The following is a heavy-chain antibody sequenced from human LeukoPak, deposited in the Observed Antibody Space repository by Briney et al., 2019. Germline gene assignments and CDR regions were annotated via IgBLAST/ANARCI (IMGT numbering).Heavy chain of an antibody. Sequence: SETLSLTCAVSGYSISSGYYWGWIRQPPGKGLEWIGSIYHSGSTYYNPSLKSRVTISVDTSKNQFSLKLSSVTAADTAVYYCARRVIGVDIVAPPDYWGQGTLVTVSS. D-gene: IGHD5-12*01. V-gene: IGHV4-38-2*01. CDR1: GYSISSGYY. CDR2: IYHSGST. J-gene: IGHJ4*02. CDR3: ARRVIGVDIVAPPDY.